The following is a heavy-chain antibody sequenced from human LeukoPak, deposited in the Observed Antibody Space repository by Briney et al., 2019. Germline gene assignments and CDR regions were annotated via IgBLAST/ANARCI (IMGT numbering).Heavy chain of an antibody. Sequence: IPGGSLRLSCAASGFTFSDYYMSWIRQAPGKGLEWVSYISSSGSTIYYADSVKGRFTISRDNAKSSLYLQMNSLRAEDTAVYYCAREKMIAVAADYYYYGMDVWGQGTTVTVSS. J-gene: IGHJ6*02. CDR1: GFTFSDYY. CDR2: ISSSGSTI. V-gene: IGHV3-11*01. CDR3: AREKMIAVAADYYYYGMDV. D-gene: IGHD6-19*01.